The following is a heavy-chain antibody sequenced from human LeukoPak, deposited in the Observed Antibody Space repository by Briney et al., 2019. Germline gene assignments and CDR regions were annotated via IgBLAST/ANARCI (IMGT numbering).Heavy chain of an antibody. D-gene: IGHD3-3*01. V-gene: IGHV4-59*01. J-gene: IGHJ4*02. Sequence: SETLSLTCTASGGSISSYYWSWIRQPPGKGLEWIGYIYYSGSTNYNPSLKSRVTISVDTSKNQFSLKLSSVTAADTAVYYCARGRYYDFWSGYYIHHFDYWGQGTLVTVSS. CDR2: IYYSGST. CDR1: GGSISSYY. CDR3: ARGRYYDFWSGYYIHHFDY.